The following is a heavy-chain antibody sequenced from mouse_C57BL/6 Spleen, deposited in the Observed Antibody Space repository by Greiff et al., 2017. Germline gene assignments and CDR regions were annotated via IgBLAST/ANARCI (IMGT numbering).Heavy chain of an antibody. D-gene: IGHD1-1*01. V-gene: IGHV7-3*01. CDR1: GFTFTDYY. CDR2: IRNKANGYTT. J-gene: IGHJ3*01. CDR3: ARYDYGSSYVGWFAY. Sequence: EVKVVESGGGLVQPGGSLSLSCAASGFTFTDYYMSWVRQPPGKALEWLGFIRNKANGYTTEYSASVKGRFTISRDNSQSILYLQMNALRAEDSATYYCARYDYGSSYVGWFAYWGQGTLVTVSA.